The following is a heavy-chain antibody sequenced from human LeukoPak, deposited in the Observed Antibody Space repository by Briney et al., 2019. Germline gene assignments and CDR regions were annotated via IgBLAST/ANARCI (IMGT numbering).Heavy chain of an antibody. V-gene: IGHV1-2*02. D-gene: IGHD4-17*01. Sequence: GASVKVSCKASGYTLTGYYMHWVRQAPGQGLEWMGWINPNSGGTNYAQKFQGRVTMTRDTSISTAYMEMSRLRSDDTAVYYCARLTTTVTSFDYWGQGTLVTVSS. CDR1: GYTLTGYY. CDR3: ARLTTTVTSFDY. CDR2: INPNSGGT. J-gene: IGHJ4*02.